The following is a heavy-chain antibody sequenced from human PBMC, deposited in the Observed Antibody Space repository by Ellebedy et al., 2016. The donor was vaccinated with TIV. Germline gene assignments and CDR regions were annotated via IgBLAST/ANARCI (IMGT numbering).Heavy chain of an antibody. D-gene: IGHD3-16*02. CDR3: ARNGYEDVWGSYHHDY. CDR1: GFTFSDYY. Sequence: GGSLRLSCAASGFTFSDYYMSWIRQAPGKGLEWVSYISSTSSYTNYTDSVKGRFTIPRDNAKNSLYLQMNSLRDEDTAVYYCARNGYEDVWGSYHHDYWGQGTLVTVSS. V-gene: IGHV3-11*06. CDR2: ISSTSSYT. J-gene: IGHJ4*02.